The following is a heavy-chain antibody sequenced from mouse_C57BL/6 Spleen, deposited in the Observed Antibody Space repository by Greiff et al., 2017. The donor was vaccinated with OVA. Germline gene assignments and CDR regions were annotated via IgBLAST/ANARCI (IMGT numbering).Heavy chain of an antibody. CDR3: ARGDWADY. CDR2: INPNNGGT. J-gene: IGHJ2*01. CDR1: GYTFTDYY. Sequence: EVQLQQSGPELVKPGASVKISCKASGYTFTDYYMNWVKQSHGKSLEWIGDINPNNGGTSYNQKFKGKATLTVDKSSSTAYMELRSLTSEDSAVYYCARGDWADYWGQGTTLTVSS. V-gene: IGHV1-26*01. D-gene: IGHD4-1*01.